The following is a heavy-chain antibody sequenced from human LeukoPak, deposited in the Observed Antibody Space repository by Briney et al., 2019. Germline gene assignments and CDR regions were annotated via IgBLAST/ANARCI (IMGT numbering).Heavy chain of an antibody. D-gene: IGHD1-26*01. CDR3: ARDRGSGSYQAPFDY. Sequence: GGSLRLSCEASGFSFSDYYMSWIRQPPGKGLEWIAYIRSGATTIYYADSVKGRCTISRDDAKNSLFLQMNSLRAEDTAVYYCARDRGSGSYQAPFDYWGQGTLVTVSS. J-gene: IGHJ4*02. CDR2: IRSGATTI. V-gene: IGHV3-11*04. CDR1: GFSFSDYY.